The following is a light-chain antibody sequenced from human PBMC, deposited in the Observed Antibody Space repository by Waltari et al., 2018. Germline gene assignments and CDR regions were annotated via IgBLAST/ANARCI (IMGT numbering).Light chain of an antibody. CDR1: SGHSSNV. CDR2: DNSDGSH. CDR3: QTGGHGTWV. Sequence: QLVLTQSPSASASLGASVKLTCTLSSGHSSNVLAWHPQQPAKGPRYWMTDNSDGSHGTGDEIAGRVSGAGSGAGRYLTIPSVQSEDEADYSCQTGGHGTWVFGGRTKLTVL. V-gene: IGLV4-69*01. J-gene: IGLJ3*02.